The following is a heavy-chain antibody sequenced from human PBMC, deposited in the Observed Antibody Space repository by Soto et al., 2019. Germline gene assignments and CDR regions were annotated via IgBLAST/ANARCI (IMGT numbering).Heavy chain of an antibody. CDR1: GFTFSSYA. D-gene: IGHD5-12*01. CDR3: AKAPNKWLIDY. V-gene: IGHV3-23*01. CDR2: ISGSGGST. J-gene: IGHJ4*02. Sequence: VSMRLSCAASGFTFSSYAMSWVRQAPGKGLEWVSAISGSGGSTYYADSVKGRFTISRDNSKNTLYLQMNSLRAEDTAVYYCAKAPNKWLIDYWGQGTLVTVSS.